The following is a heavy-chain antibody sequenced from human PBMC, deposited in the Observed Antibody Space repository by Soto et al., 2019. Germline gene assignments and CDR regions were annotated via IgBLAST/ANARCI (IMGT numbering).Heavy chain of an antibody. CDR2: ISGSGGST. J-gene: IGHJ6*02. D-gene: IGHD2-2*01. CDR3: AKGGVPAARSYGMDV. CDR1: GFTFSSYA. Sequence: PGGSLRLSCAASGFTFSSYAMSWVRQAPGKGLEWVSAISGSGGSTYYADSVKGRFTISRDDSKNTLYLQMNSLRAEDTAVYYCAKGGVPAARSYGMDVWGQGTTVTVSS. V-gene: IGHV3-23*01.